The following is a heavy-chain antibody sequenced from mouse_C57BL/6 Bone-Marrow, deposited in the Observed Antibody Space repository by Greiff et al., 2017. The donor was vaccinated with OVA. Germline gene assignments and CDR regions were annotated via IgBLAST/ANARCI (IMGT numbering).Heavy chain of an antibody. D-gene: IGHD2-2*01. V-gene: IGHV1-64*01. J-gene: IGHJ3*01. Sequence: QVQLQQPGAELVKPGASVKLSCKASGYTFTSYWMHWVKQRPGQGLEWIGMIHPNSGSTNYNEKFKSKATLTADKSSSTAYMQLSSLTSEDSAVYYCPYGYDEAWFAYWGQGTLVTVSA. CDR3: PYGYDEAWFAY. CDR1: GYTFTSYW. CDR2: IHPNSGST.